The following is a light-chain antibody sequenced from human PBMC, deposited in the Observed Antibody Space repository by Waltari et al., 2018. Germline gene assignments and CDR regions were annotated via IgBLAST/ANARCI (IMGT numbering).Light chain of an antibody. CDR2: EVT. J-gene: IGLJ3*02. V-gene: IGLV2-23*02. Sequence: QSALTQPASVSGSPGQSITISCTGTSSDIGSYNFVSWYQHHPGKAPKLILYEVTKMPSGVSDRFSGSKSGNPASLTISGLQAEDDADYYCYSSAMSAFVVFGGGTKLTVL. CDR1: SSDIGSYNF. CDR3: YSSAMSAFVV.